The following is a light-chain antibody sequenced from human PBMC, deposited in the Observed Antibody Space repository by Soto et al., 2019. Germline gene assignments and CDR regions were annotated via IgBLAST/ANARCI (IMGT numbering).Light chain of an antibody. CDR3: QLWDRGSAHVV. CDR1: NIGSKG. Sequence: SYELTQPPSVSVAPGKTASISCGGNNIGSKGVHWYQQKPGKAPVLVIYSDTDLPPVIPERFSGSTSANLATLTIRRFEAGDEADYYWQLWDRGSAHVVFGGGTKLTVL. J-gene: IGLJ2*01. V-gene: IGLV3-21*04. CDR2: SDT.